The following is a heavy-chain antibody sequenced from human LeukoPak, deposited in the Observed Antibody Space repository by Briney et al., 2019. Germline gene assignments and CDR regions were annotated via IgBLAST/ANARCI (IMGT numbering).Heavy chain of an antibody. Sequence: PGGSLRLSCAASGFAVSSNYMSWVRQAPGKGLEWVSVIYSGGSTYYADSVKGRFTISRDNSKNTLYLQMNSLRAEDTAVYYCARRDSSGWYYLDYWGQGTLVTVSS. V-gene: IGHV3-53*01. D-gene: IGHD6-19*01. J-gene: IGHJ4*02. CDR2: IYSGGST. CDR1: GFAVSSNY. CDR3: ARRDSSGWYYLDY.